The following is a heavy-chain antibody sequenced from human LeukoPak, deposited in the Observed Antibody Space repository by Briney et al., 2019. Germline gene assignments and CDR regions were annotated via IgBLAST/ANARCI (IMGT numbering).Heavy chain of an antibody. V-gene: IGHV3-23*01. CDR2: ISGSGGST. D-gene: IGHD3-10*01. CDR3: ATTEGMVRGVIKKTGFSYGLDV. Sequence: GGSLRLSCAASGFTFSTYAMSWVRQAPGKGLEWVSVISGSGGSTYYADSVKGRFTISRDNSKNTLYLQMNSLRAEDTAIYYCATTEGMVRGVIKKTGFSYGLDVWGQGTTVTVSS. CDR1: GFTFSTYA. J-gene: IGHJ6*02.